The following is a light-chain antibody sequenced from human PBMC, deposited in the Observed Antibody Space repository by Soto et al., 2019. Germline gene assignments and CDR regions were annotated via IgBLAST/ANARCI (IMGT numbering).Light chain of an antibody. Sequence: DVQMTQSPSSLSASVGDRVTITCRASQSIASFLNWYPQRPGTAPKLLIYATSNLESGVPSRFSGRGSATDFTLSINSLQPEDFATYFCQQTYTMPVTFGQGTRLEMK. CDR3: QQTYTMPVT. CDR2: ATS. V-gene: IGKV1-39*01. J-gene: IGKJ2*01. CDR1: QSIASF.